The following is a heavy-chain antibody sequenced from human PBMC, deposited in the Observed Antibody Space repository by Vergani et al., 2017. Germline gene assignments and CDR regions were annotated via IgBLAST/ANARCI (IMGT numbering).Heavy chain of an antibody. CDR2: IDHTGRP. CDR3: ARVNTETNGHLYYYYYMDV. J-gene: IGHJ6*03. V-gene: IGHV4-34*01. CDR1: GGSFTSYH. D-gene: IGHD4-11*01. Sequence: QVQLQQWGGGLLKPSETLSLTCVVNGGSFTSYHWTWIRQSPGAGLEWVGDIDHTGRPDYNPSLKSRLTMSVDKSRNQFSLTLNSVTATDTAIYFCARVNTETNGHLYYYYYMDVWGQGIAVTVS.